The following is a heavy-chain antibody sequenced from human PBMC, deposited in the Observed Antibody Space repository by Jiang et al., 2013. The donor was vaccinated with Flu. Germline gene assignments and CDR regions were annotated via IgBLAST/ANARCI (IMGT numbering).Heavy chain of an antibody. CDR1: GYTFTSYG. CDR2: ISA. Sequence: SGAEVKKPGASVKVSCKASGYTFTSYGISWVRQAPGQGLEWMGWISAYAQKLQGRVTMTTDTSTSTAYMELRSLRSDDTAVYYCARFLTTVTSNDWYFDLWGRGTLVTVSS. J-gene: IGHJ2*01. V-gene: IGHV1-18*01. CDR3: ARFLTTVTSNDWYFDL. D-gene: IGHD4-17*01.